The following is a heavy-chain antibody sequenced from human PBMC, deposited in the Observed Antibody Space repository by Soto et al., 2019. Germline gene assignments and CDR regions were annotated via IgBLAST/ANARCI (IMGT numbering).Heavy chain of an antibody. D-gene: IGHD6-13*01. V-gene: IGHV3-23*01. CDR2: ISGSGGST. J-gene: IGHJ4*02. Sequence: GGSLRLSCAASGFTFSSYSMNWVRQAPGKGLEWVSAISGSGGSTYYADSVKGRFTISRDNSKNTLYLQMNSLRAEDTAVYYCAIPPRWYSSNSVDYWGQGTLVTVSS. CDR1: GFTFSSYS. CDR3: AIPPRWYSSNSVDY.